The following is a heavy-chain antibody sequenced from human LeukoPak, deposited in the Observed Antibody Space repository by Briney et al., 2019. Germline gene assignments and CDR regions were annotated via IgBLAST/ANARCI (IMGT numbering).Heavy chain of an antibody. V-gene: IGHV1-69*13. CDR3: ARGPMVRGVRPFDY. CDR2: IIPIFGTA. CDR1: GGTFSSYA. Sequence: SVKVSCKASGGTFSSYAISWVRQAPGQGLEWMGGIIPIFGTANYAQKFQGRVTITADESTSTAYMELSSLRSEDTAVYYCARGPMVRGVRPFDYWGQGTLVTVSS. D-gene: IGHD3-10*01. J-gene: IGHJ4*02.